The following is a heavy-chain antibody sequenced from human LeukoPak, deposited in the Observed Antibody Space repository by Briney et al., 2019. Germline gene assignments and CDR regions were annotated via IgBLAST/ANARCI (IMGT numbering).Heavy chain of an antibody. V-gene: IGHV1-8*03. CDR1: GYTLSTYD. CDR3: ARGPYDSSGYRFDY. J-gene: IGHJ4*02. CDR2: MNPNSGNT. D-gene: IGHD3-22*01. Sequence: APVKVSCKASGYTLSTYDINCVRQATGHGREWMGWMNPNSGNTGYAQKFQGRVSITRNNSISTAYMELSSLRSEDTAVYYCARGPYDSSGYRFDYWGQGTLVTVSS.